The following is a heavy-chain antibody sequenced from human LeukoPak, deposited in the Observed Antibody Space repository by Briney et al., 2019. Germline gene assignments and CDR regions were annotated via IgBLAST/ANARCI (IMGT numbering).Heavy chain of an antibody. CDR2: MNPNSGNT. D-gene: IGHD3-3*01. CDR1: GYTFTSYD. CDR3: ARVYYDFWSGYSFDY. Sequence: ASVKVSCKASGYTFTSYDINWVRQATGQGHEWMGWMNPNSGNTSYAQKFQGRVTITRNTSISTAYMELSSLRSEDAAVYYCARVYYDFWSGYSFDYWGQGTLVTVSS. J-gene: IGHJ4*02. V-gene: IGHV1-8*03.